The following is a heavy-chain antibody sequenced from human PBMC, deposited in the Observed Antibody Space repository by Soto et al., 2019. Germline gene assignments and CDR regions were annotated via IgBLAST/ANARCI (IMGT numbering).Heavy chain of an antibody. CDR1: GFTFSSYS. D-gene: IGHD3-22*01. Sequence: GGSLRLSCAASGFTFSSYSMNWVRQAPGKGLEWVSSISSSSSSYIYYADSVKGRFTISRDNAKNSLYLQMNSLRAEDTAVYYCARNSYYYDSSGLNDYWGQGTLVTVSS. V-gene: IGHV3-21*01. CDR2: ISSSSSSYI. J-gene: IGHJ4*02. CDR3: ARNSYYYDSSGLNDY.